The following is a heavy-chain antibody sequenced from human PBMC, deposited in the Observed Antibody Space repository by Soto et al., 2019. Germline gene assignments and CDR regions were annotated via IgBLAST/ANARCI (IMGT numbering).Heavy chain of an antibody. Sequence: SGPTLVNPTQTLTLTCTFSGFSLTTTGVGVGWIRQPPGKALEWLALIYWDDDKRYSPSLNSRLTITKDTSKNQVVLTMTSMDPVDTATYYCAHSLGGSSGWYFDYWGQGTLVTVSS. CDR2: IYWDDDK. D-gene: IGHD6-19*01. CDR3: AHSLGGSSGWYFDY. V-gene: IGHV2-5*02. J-gene: IGHJ4*02. CDR1: GFSLTTTGVG.